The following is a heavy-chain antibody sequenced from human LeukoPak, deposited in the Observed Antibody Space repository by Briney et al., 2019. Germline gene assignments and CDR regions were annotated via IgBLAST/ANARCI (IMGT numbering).Heavy chain of an antibody. V-gene: IGHV3-21*01. J-gene: IGHJ6*02. CDR3: ARDFAYDFWSGYYPTGYYYYGMDV. CDR1: GFTFSSYS. D-gene: IGHD3-3*01. CDR2: ISSSSSYI. Sequence: GGSLRLSCAASGFTFSSYSMNWVRQAPGKGLEWVSSISSSSSYIYYADSVKGRFTISRDNAKNPLYLQMNSLRAEDTAVYYCARDFAYDFWSGYYPTGYYYYGMDVWGQGTTVTVSS.